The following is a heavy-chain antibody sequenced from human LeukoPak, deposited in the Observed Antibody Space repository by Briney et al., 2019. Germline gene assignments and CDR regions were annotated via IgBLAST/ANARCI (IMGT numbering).Heavy chain of an antibody. V-gene: IGHV3-66*01. Sequence: GGSLRLSCAASGFTVSSNYMSWVRQAPGKGLEWVSVIYSGGSTYYADSVKGRFTISRDNSKNTLYLQMNSLRAEDTAVYYCARDAGYYTGIDYWGQGTLVTVSS. CDR2: IYSGGST. J-gene: IGHJ4*02. CDR3: ARDAGYYTGIDY. D-gene: IGHD1-1*01. CDR1: GFTVSSNY.